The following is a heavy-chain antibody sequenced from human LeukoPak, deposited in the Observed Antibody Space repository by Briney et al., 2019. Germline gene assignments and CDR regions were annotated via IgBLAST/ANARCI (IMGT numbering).Heavy chain of an antibody. V-gene: IGHV3-48*03. CDR1: GFTFRSYE. J-gene: IGHJ4*02. CDR3: AKVGRSNKPGG. Sequence: QSGGSLRLSCEDSGFTFRSYEMNWVRQAPGKRLEWIAYLSSSGSAFSYADSVKGRFTIASDNAKNSAYLEMNSLRADDTAVYYCAKVGRSNKPGGWGQGTLVTVSS. CDR2: LSSSGSAF. D-gene: IGHD1/OR15-1a*01.